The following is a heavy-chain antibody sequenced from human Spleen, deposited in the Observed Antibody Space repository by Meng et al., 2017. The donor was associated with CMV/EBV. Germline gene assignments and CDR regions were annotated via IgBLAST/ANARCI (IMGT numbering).Heavy chain of an antibody. CDR1: FRRYG. CDR3: AREVYDSGELNWDYYGLDV. Sequence: FRRYGSTWVRQAPGQGLEWMGGIIPTFGTPDYAEKFQGRATISTDESTTTAYMELSSLRSEDTAVYYCAREVYDSGELNWDYYGLDVWGQGTTVTVSS. CDR2: IIPTFGTP. D-gene: IGHD3-10*01. V-gene: IGHV1-69*05. J-gene: IGHJ6*02.